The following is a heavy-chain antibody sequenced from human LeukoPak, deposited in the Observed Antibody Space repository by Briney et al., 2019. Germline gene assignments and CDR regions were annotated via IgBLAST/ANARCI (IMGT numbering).Heavy chain of an antibody. CDR2: TNPDGSIK. CDR3: VSGFLQWLY. Sequence: GGSLRLSCTASGFTLSDYWMTWVRQAPGRGLEWVANTNPDGSIKYYVDSVNGRFTISRDNAKNSLYLQMNSLRAEDTAVYYCVSGFLQWLYWGQGTLVTVSS. V-gene: IGHV3-7*01. D-gene: IGHD3-3*01. J-gene: IGHJ4*02. CDR1: GFTLSDYW.